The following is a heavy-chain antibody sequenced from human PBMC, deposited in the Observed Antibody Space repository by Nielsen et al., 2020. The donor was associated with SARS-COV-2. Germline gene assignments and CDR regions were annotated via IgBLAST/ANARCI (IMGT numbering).Heavy chain of an antibody. V-gene: IGHV4-59*08. D-gene: IGHD3-10*01. CDR1: GAFISHYY. CDR3: ARLGSYYFDY. Sequence: SETLSLTCTVYGAFISHYYWSWIRQSPGKGLDYIGYIYYSGRTDYNPSLKSRVTISVDTSANQFSLNLTSVTAADSAIYYCARLGSYYFDYWGQGSLVTVSS. J-gene: IGHJ4*02. CDR2: IYYSGRT.